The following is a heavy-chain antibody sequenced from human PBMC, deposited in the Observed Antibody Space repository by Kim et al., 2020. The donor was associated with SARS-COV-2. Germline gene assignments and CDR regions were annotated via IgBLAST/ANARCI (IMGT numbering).Heavy chain of an antibody. D-gene: IGHD1-26*01. J-gene: IGHJ4*02. V-gene: IGHV3-30-3*01. Sequence: GGSLRLSCAASGFTFSSYAMHWVRQAPGKGLEWVAVISYDGSNKYYADSVKGRFTISRDNSKNTLYLQMNSLRAEDTAVYYCARAVGYQYYFDYWGQGTLVTVSS. CDR2: ISYDGSNK. CDR3: ARAVGYQYYFDY. CDR1: GFTFSSYA.